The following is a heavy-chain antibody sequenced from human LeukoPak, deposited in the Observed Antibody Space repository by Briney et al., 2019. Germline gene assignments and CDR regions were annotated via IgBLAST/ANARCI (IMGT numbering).Heavy chain of an antibody. Sequence: TGGSLRLSCATSGFTFDKYGIHWVRQSPGKGLEWVAVIWHDGSRTHYADSVKGRFTISRDTSKDTAFLQMSRLTVEATAVYYCVGPISTGAGIDSWGQGTLVTVSS. D-gene: IGHD1-26*01. CDR1: GFTFDKYG. V-gene: IGHV3-33*03. J-gene: IGHJ4*02. CDR2: IWHDGSRT. CDR3: VGPISTGAGIDS.